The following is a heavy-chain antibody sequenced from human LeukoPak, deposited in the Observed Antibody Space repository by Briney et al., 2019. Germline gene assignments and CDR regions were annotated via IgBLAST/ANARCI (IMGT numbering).Heavy chain of an antibody. Sequence: PAGSLRLSCAASGFTFDSYAMHWVRQAPGKGLEYVSAISRNGSSKFYANSVKGRFTISRDNSKNTLYLQMGSLRAEDTALYYCTRDSGTYNWFDPWGQGTLVTVSS. V-gene: IGHV3-64*01. CDR2: ISRNGSSK. CDR3: TRDSGTYNWFDP. D-gene: IGHD1-26*01. J-gene: IGHJ5*02. CDR1: GFTFDSYA.